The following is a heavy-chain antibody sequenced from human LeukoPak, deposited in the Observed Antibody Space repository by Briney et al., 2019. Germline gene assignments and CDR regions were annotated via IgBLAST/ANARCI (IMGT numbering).Heavy chain of an antibody. CDR1: GFTFSSYS. J-gene: IGHJ6*02. Sequence: GGSLRLSCAASGFTFSSYSMNWVRQAPGKGLEWVSSISSSSSYIYYADPVKGRFTISRDNAKNSLYLQMNSLRAEDTAVYYCARGETNHDSGRYFDWLPSGYYYYYGMDVWGQGTTVTVSS. CDR2: ISSSSSYI. CDR3: ARGETNHDSGRYFDWLPSGYYYYYGMDV. D-gene: IGHD3-9*01. V-gene: IGHV3-21*01.